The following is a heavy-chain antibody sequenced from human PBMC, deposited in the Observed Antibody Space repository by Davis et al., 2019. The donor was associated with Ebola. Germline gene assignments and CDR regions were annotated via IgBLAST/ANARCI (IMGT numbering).Heavy chain of an antibody. Sequence: GESLKISCAASGFIFSSYVMSWVRQAPGKGLEWVASLKQDGSEKYYVDSVKGRFTISRDNSRNTLYLQMNSLRAEDTAVYYCAKAPVRFLEWFTTDYWGKGTLVTVSS. V-gene: IGHV3-7*03. CDR1: GFIFSSYV. CDR2: LKQDGSEK. J-gene: IGHJ4*02. CDR3: AKAPVRFLEWFTTDY. D-gene: IGHD3-3*01.